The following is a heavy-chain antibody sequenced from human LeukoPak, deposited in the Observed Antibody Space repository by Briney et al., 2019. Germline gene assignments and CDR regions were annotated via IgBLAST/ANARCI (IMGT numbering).Heavy chain of an antibody. J-gene: IGHJ5*02. Sequence: ASVKVSCKASGYTFTSNGISWVRQAPGQGLEWMGWISAYKGNTNYAQKLQGRVTMTTDTSTSTAYMELRSLRSDDTAVYYCARDLKYNILTGFRSSFGFDPWGQGTLVTVSS. CDR1: GYTFTSNG. CDR2: ISAYKGNT. V-gene: IGHV1-18*01. D-gene: IGHD3-9*01. CDR3: ARDLKYNILTGFRSSFGFDP.